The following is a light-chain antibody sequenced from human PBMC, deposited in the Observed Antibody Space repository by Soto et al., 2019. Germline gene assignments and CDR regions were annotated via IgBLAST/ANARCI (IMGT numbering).Light chain of an antibody. Sequence: QSVLTQPPSVSGSPGQRGTISCTGSSSNIGAGYDVHGYQQLPGTAPKLLIYGNTNRPSGVPDRFSGSKSGTSASLAITGLQAEDEADYYCQSYDSTLSALFGGGTKLTVL. CDR1: SSNIGAGYD. V-gene: IGLV1-40*01. J-gene: IGLJ2*01. CDR3: QSYDSTLSAL. CDR2: GNT.